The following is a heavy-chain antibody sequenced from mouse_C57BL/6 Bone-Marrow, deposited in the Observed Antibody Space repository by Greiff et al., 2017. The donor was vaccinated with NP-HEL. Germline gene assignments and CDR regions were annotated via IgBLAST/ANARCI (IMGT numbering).Heavy chain of an antibody. Sequence: VMLVESGAELVRPGTSVKVSCKASGYAFTNYLIEWVKQRPGQGLEWIGVINPGSGGTNYNEKFKGKATLTADKSSSTAYMQLSSLTSEDSAVYFCARYDGYYDFDYWGQGTTLTVSS. V-gene: IGHV1-54*01. CDR2: INPGSGGT. D-gene: IGHD2-3*01. CDR3: ARYDGYYDFDY. CDR1: GYAFTNYL. J-gene: IGHJ2*01.